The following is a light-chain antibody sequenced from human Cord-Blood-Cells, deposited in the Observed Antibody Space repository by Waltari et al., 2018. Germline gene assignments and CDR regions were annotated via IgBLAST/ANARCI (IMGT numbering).Light chain of an antibody. V-gene: IGKV1-39*01. CDR2: AAS. CDR3: QQSYSTPIT. J-gene: IGKJ5*01. CDR1: RGISSN. Sequence: DIQMTQSPYSLSASVGDRVTITCRASRGISSNLNGYQQKPGKAPKHMIYAASSLQSGVPSRFSGSGSGTDFTLTISSLQPEDFATYYCQQSYSTPITFGQGTRLEIK.